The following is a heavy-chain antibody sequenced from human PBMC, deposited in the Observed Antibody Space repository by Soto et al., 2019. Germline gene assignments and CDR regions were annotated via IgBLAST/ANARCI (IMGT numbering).Heavy chain of an antibody. CDR2: ISGSGGST. V-gene: IGHV3-23*01. D-gene: IGHD3-22*01. Sequence: GGSLRLSCAASGFTFSSYAMSWVRQAPGKGLEWVSAISGSGGSTYYADSVKGRFTISRDNSKNTLYLQMNSLRAEDTAVYYCAKDYYDSSGYYPHPPDYWGQGTLVTVSS. J-gene: IGHJ4*02. CDR3: AKDYYDSSGYYPHPPDY. CDR1: GFTFSSYA.